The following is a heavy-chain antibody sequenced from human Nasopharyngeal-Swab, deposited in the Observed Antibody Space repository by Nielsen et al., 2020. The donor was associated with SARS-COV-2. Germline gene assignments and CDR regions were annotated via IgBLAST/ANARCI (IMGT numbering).Heavy chain of an antibody. J-gene: IGHJ4*02. CDR2: IRGSGGST. CDR3: ARGRGVVLDH. Sequence: GRSLRLSCAASGFTFSSYAMSWVRQAPGKGLVWVSVIRGSGGSTYYAASVKGRFTISRDNSKNSLYLQMDSLRADATAVYYCARGRGVVLDHWGQGTLVTVSS. D-gene: IGHD3-10*01. CDR1: GFTFSSYA. V-gene: IGHV3-23*01.